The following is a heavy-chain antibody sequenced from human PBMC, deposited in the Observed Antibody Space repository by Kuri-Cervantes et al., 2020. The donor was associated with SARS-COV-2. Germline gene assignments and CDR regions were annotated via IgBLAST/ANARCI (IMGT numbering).Heavy chain of an antibody. CDR1: GYTFTSYD. V-gene: IGHV1-8*01. CDR3: ARSGYYGSGSYQGGMDV. CDR2: MSPNTANT. Sequence: ASVKVSCKASGYTFTSYDINWVRQATGQGLEWMGWMSPNTANTDYAQKFQGRVTMTRDTSISTAYMELSSLGSDDTAVYYCARSGYYGSGSYQGGMDVWGQGNTV. J-gene: IGHJ6*01. D-gene: IGHD3-10*01.